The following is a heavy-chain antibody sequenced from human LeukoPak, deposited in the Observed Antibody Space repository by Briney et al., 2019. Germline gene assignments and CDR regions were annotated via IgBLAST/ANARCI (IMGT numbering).Heavy chain of an antibody. J-gene: IGHJ4*02. Sequence: SQTLSLTCAISGDSVSSNSAAWTWIRQSPSRGLEWLGRTYYRSKWYNDYAVSVKSRITINPDTSKNQFSLQLNSVTPEDTAVYYCARDPKNYYDSNGYYRSLLFDYWGQGTLVTVSS. V-gene: IGHV6-1*01. CDR2: TYYRSKWYN. CDR1: GDSVSSNSAA. CDR3: ARDPKNYYDSNGYYRSLLFDY. D-gene: IGHD3-22*01.